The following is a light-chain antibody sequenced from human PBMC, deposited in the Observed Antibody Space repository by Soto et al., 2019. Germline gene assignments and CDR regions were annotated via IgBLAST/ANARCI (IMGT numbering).Light chain of an antibody. J-gene: IGKJ5*01. CDR3: QQYENRPT. Sequence: DIQMTQSPSSLSSSVGDRVTITCRASQSISSYLNWYQQKPGRAPKLLIYDASNLEAGVPSRFRGSGSGTDFTFTISRLQPEDIATYYCQQYENRPTFGQGTRLEIK. V-gene: IGKV1-33*01. CDR1: QSISSY. CDR2: DAS.